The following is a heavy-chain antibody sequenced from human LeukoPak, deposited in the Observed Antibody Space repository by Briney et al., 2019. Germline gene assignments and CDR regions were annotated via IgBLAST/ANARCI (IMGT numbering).Heavy chain of an antibody. CDR3: ARDLIYPIDYYYGMDV. V-gene: IGHV3-53*01. CDR1: GFTLSNFG. CDR2: IYSGGST. J-gene: IGHJ6*02. Sequence: GGSLRLSCAASGFTLSNFGIHWVRQAPGKGLEWVSVIYSGGSTYYADSVKGRFTISRDNSKNTLYLQMNSLRAEDTAVYYCARDLIYPIDYYYGMDVWGQGTTVTVSS.